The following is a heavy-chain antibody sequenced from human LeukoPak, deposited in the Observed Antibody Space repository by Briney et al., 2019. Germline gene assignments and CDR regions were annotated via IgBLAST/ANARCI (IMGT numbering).Heavy chain of an antibody. J-gene: IGHJ6*03. V-gene: IGHV4-30-4*08. Sequence: SETLSLTCTVSGGSISSGDYYWSWIRQPPGKGLEWIGYIYYSGSTYYNPSLKSRVTISVDTSKNQFSLKLSSVTAADTAVYYCARANGDSIYYYYYMDVWGKGTTVTVSS. CDR1: GGSISSGDYY. CDR2: IYYSGST. D-gene: IGHD4-17*01. CDR3: ARANGDSIYYYYYMDV.